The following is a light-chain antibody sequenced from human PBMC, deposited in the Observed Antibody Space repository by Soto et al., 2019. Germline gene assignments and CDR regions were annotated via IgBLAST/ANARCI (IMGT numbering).Light chain of an antibody. CDR1: QSVSTN. Sequence: EIVMTQSPATLSVSPGERVTLSCRASQSVSTNLAWYQQKPGQAPRLLIYGASTRATGIPARCSGSGSGTACTLTISSLQSEDFAVYYCQPYNNWPPYTFGQGTKLEIK. CDR3: QPYNNWPPYT. V-gene: IGKV3-15*01. CDR2: GAS. J-gene: IGKJ2*01.